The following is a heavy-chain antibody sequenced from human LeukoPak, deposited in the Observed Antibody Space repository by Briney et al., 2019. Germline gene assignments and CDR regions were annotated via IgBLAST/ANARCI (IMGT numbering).Heavy chain of an antibody. Sequence: GGSLRLSCAASGFTFSSYSMNWVRQAPGKGLEWVSYISSSSSTIYYADSVKGRFTISRDNAKNSLYLQMNRLRAADTAVYYCSRDLAMVRVDPPTGDIWGQGTMVTVSS. CDR1: GFTFSSYS. V-gene: IGHV3-48*01. D-gene: IGHD3-10*01. CDR2: ISSSSSTI. CDR3: SRDLAMVRVDPPTGDI. J-gene: IGHJ3*02.